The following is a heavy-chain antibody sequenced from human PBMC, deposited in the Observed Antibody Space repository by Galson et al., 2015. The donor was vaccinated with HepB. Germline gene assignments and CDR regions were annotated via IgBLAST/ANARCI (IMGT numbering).Heavy chain of an antibody. D-gene: IGHD3-22*01. V-gene: IGHV3-53*01. Sequence: SLRLSCAVSGFSVSSTYMTWVRQAPGKGLECVAHIYSGGNTYYADSVKGRFTVSRVNSKNSLYLQMNSLRAEDAAVYYCARGLVSSGYYGDYWGQGTLVTVSS. J-gene: IGHJ4*02. CDR3: ARGLVSSGYYGDY. CDR2: IYSGGNT. CDR1: GFSVSSTY.